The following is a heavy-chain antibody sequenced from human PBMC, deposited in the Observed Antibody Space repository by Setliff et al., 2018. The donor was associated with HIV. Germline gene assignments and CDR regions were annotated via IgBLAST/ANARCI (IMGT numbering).Heavy chain of an antibody. CDR3: ASSLMITFGGRPDCDDAFDI. D-gene: IGHD3-16*01. CDR2: VNTNTGNP. J-gene: IGHJ3*02. Sequence: GASVKVSCKASGYTFTSYAMNWVRQAPGQGLEWMGWVNTNTGNPTYAQGFTGRFVFSLDTSVSTAYLQISSLKAEDTAVYYCASSLMITFGGRPDCDDAFDIWGQGTMVTVSS. CDR1: GYTFTSYA. V-gene: IGHV7-4-1*02.